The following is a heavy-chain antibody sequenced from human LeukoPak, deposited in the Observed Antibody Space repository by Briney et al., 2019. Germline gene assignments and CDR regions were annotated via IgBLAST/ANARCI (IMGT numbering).Heavy chain of an antibody. CDR1: GGSFSGYY. Sequence: SETLSLTCAVYGGSFSGYYWSWIRQPPRKGLEWIGEINHSGSTNYNPSLKSRVTISVDTSKNQFSLKLSSVTAADTAVYYCAREAVAGLVDYWGQGTLVTVSS. J-gene: IGHJ4*02. V-gene: IGHV4-34*01. CDR2: INHSGST. CDR3: AREAVAGLVDY. D-gene: IGHD6-19*01.